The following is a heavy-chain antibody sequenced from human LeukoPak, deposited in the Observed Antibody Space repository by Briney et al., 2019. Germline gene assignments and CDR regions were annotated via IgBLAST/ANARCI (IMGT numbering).Heavy chain of an antibody. CDR1: GGTFNSYA. V-gene: IGHV1-69*05. Sequence: SVKVSCKASGGTFNSYAISCVRQAPGQGLEWMGGIMPLFGTANYAQEFQGRVTFTTDESASTAYMEVSSLSSADTAVYYCASGSLGDGYGVGDYYQYMDVWGKGTTVTVSS. CDR2: IMPLFGTA. D-gene: IGHD5-24*01. CDR3: ASGSLGDGYGVGDYYQYMDV. J-gene: IGHJ6*03.